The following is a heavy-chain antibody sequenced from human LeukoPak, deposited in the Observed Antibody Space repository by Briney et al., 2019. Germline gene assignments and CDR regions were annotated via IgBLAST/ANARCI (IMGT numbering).Heavy chain of an antibody. CDR3: ATKVGAGPGY. D-gene: IGHD1-26*01. CDR2: ISSSSSTI. J-gene: IGHJ4*02. CDR1: GFTFSSYS. Sequence: PGGSLRLSCAASGFTFSSYSMNWVRQAPGKGLEWVSYISSSSSTIYYADSVKGRFTISRDDSKNTLYLQMNSLRPEDTALYYCATKVGAGPGYWGQGTLVTVSS. V-gene: IGHV3-48*01.